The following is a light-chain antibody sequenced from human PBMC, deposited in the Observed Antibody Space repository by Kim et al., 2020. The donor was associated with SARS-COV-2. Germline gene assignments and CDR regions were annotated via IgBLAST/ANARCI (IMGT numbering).Light chain of an antibody. CDR3: QQYKSYWT. J-gene: IGKJ1*01. V-gene: IGKV1-5*01. CDR2: DAS. CDR1: QSISSW. Sequence: SASGGDRVTITCQARQSISSWLAWYQQKPGKAPKVLIYDASSLESGVPSRFSGSGSGTEFTLTISSLQPDDFATYYCQQYKSYWTFGQGTKVDIK.